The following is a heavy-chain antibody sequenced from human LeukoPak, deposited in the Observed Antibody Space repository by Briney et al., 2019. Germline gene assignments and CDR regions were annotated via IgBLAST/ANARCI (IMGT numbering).Heavy chain of an antibody. Sequence: GGWLRLSCTASGFTFNSDAMSWVRQAPGKGLEWVSIISASGASPYYADSVKGRFTISRDNSKNTLYLQMNSLRAEDTAVYYCVKRAVAGTYYFDYWGQGTLVTVSS. J-gene: IGHJ4*02. CDR2: ISASGASP. CDR1: GFTFNSDA. V-gene: IGHV3-23*01. D-gene: IGHD6-19*01. CDR3: VKRAVAGTYYFDY.